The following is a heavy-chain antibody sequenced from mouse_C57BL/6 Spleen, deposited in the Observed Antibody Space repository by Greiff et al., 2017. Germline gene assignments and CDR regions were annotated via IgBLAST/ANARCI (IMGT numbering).Heavy chain of an antibody. CDR1: GYAFSSSW. J-gene: IGHJ4*01. D-gene: IGHD2-4*01. CDR3: ARGRTYDYDGYYAMDY. CDR2: IYPGDGDT. Sequence: VHLVESGPELVKPGASVKISCKASGYAFSSSWMNWVKQRPGKGLEWIGRIYPGDGDTNYNGKFKGKATLTADKSSSTAYMQLSSLTSEDSAVYFCARGRTYDYDGYYAMDYWGQGTSVTVSS. V-gene: IGHV1-82*01.